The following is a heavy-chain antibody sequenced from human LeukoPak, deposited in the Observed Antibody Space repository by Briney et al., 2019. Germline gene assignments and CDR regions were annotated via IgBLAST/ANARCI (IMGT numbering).Heavy chain of an antibody. J-gene: IGHJ4*02. Sequence: PGGSLRLSCAASGFTFSSYSMNWVRQAPGKGLEWISYISGSGSVSYYEDSVKGRFTISRDNAKNSLYLQMNSLRDEDTALYYCARDPYYSFDYWGQGTLVTVSS. V-gene: IGHV3-48*02. CDR1: GFTFSSYS. CDR2: ISGSGSVS. CDR3: ARDPYYSFDY. D-gene: IGHD2-21*01.